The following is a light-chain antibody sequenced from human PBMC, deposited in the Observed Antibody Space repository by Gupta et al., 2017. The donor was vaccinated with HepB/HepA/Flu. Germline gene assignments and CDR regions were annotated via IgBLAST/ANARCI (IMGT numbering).Light chain of an antibody. CDR3: QSYASSISGVEG. J-gene: IGLJ1*01. CDR2: GNS. Sequence: QSVLTQPPSVSGAPGQRVTISCTGSSSNIGAGYDVHWYQQLPGTAPKLLIYGNSNRPSGVPDRFSGSKSGTSASLAIPGLQAEDEADYYCQSYASSISGVEGFGTGTKLTVL. CDR1: SSNIGAGYD. V-gene: IGLV1-40*01.